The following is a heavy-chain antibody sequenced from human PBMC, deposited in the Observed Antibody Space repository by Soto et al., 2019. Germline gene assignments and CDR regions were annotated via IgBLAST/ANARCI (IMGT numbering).Heavy chain of an antibody. CDR3: ARGPLNVGFYYFDY. CDR2: IFPSDGST. V-gene: IGHV1-46*03. Sequence: GASVKVSCKASGYTFTQYYIHWVRQAPGQGLEWMGVIFPSDGSTIYAQKFQGRVSMTRDTSTSTVYMELSSLRSDDTTVYYCARGPLNVGFYYFDYWGQGTQVTVSS. CDR1: GYTFTQYY. J-gene: IGHJ4*02. D-gene: IGHD3-10*02.